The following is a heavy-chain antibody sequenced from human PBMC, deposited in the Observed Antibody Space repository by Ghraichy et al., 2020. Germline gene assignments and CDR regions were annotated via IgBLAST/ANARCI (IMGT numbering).Heavy chain of an antibody. Sequence: GGSLRLSCAASGFIFSSYAMSWVRRAPGRGLEWVSAISGSGGSTYYADSVKGRFTISRDNSKNTLYLQMNSLRAEDTAVYYCAKTGTVGYCSSTSCRDFDNWGQGTLVTVSS. CDR2: ISGSGGST. V-gene: IGHV3-23*01. CDR3: AKTGTVGYCSSTSCRDFDN. CDR1: GFIFSSYA. J-gene: IGHJ4*02. D-gene: IGHD2-2*01.